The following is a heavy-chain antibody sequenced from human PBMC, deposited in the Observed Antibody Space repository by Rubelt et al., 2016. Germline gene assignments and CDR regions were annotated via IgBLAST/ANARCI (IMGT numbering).Heavy chain of an antibody. D-gene: IGHD1-26*01. CDR2: IYYSGST. J-gene: IGHJ4*02. Sequence: QLQLQESGPGLVKPSETLSLTCTVSGGSISSSSYYWGWIRQPPGKGLEWIGSIYYSGSTYYNPSLKSRVTISVDTSKNQFSRKLRSVTAADTAVYYCARDNSGSYGGVDYWGQGTLVTVSS. CDR1: GGSISSSSYY. V-gene: IGHV4-39*07. CDR3: ARDNSGSYGGVDY.